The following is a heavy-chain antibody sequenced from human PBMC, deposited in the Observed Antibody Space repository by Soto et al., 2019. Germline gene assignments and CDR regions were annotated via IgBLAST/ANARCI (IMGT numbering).Heavy chain of an antibody. V-gene: IGHV3-21*01. Sequence: PGGSLRLSCAASGITFSSYSMNWVRQAPGKGLEWVSSISSSSSYIYYADSVKGRFTISRDNAENSLYLQMNSLRAEDTAVYYCAIGKIQLWIYYYYGMDVWGQGTTVTVS. J-gene: IGHJ6*02. CDR1: GITFSSYS. CDR3: AIGKIQLWIYYYYGMDV. D-gene: IGHD5-18*01. CDR2: ISSSSSYI.